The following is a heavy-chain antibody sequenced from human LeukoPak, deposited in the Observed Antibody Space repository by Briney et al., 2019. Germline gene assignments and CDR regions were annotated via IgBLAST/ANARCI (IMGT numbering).Heavy chain of an antibody. CDR2: VNSDGSTT. D-gene: IGHD6-13*01. J-gene: IGHJ4*02. Sequence: PGGSPRLSCEVFGFSFNNAWMSWVRQAPGKGLVWVSRVNSDGSTTNYADSVKGRFTISRDNAENTLYMRMNSLRPEDTAVYYCARGYYSSSRFDSWGQGTLVTVSS. CDR3: ARGYYSSSRFDS. V-gene: IGHV3-74*01. CDR1: GFSFNNAW.